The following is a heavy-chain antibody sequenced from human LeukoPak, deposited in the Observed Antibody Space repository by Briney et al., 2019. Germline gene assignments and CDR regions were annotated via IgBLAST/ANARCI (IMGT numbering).Heavy chain of an antibody. J-gene: IGHJ3*02. Sequence: PGGSLTLSCSASGFTFNSYPVHWVRQAPGKGLEYVSGISRNGGSTYYADSVKGRFTISRDNSKNTLYLQMGSLRAEDTAVYYCVKESGFMVAPNSAFDIWGQGTMVTVSS. CDR3: VKESGFMVAPNSAFDI. CDR2: ISRNGGST. V-gene: IGHV3-64D*06. CDR1: GFTFNSYP. D-gene: IGHD4/OR15-4a*01.